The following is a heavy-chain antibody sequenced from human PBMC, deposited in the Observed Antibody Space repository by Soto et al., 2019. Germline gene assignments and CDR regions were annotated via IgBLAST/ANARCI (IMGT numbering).Heavy chain of an antibody. CDR1: GFTFSSYG. V-gene: IGHV3-30*03. J-gene: IGHJ3*02. Sequence: PGGSLRLSCAASGFTFSSYGMHWVRQAPGKGLEWVAVISYDGSNKYYADSVKGRFTISRDNSKNTLYLQMNSLSAEDTAVYYCARDPYDSGGYAAFDIWGQGTMVTVSS. CDR3: ARDPYDSGGYAAFDI. CDR2: ISYDGSNK. D-gene: IGHD3-22*01.